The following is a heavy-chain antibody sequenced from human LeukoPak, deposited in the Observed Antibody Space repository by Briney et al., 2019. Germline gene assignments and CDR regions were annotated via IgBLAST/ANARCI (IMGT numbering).Heavy chain of an antibody. CDR2: INSDGSST. J-gene: IGHJ3*02. Sequence: GGSLILSCAASGFTFSIYWMHWARQAPGKGLVWVSRINSDGSSTSYADSVKGRFTISRDNAKNTLYLQMNSLRAEDTAVYYCAKEGDWGSVWAFNIWGQGTMVTVSS. D-gene: IGHD7-27*01. V-gene: IGHV3-74*01. CDR1: GFTFSIYW. CDR3: AKEGDWGSVWAFNI.